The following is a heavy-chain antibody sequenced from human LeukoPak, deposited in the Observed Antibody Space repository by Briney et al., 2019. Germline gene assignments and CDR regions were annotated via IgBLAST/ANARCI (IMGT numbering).Heavy chain of an antibody. J-gene: IGHJ4*02. D-gene: IGHD3-10*01. CDR1: GGSISSSSYY. Sequence: SETLSLTCTVSGGSISSSSYYWGWIRQPPGKGLEWVGSLYSSGSTDYNPSLKTRVTISVDTSKNQFSLRLNSVIAADTAIYCCARHSHYYALTSFDYWGQGILVTVSS. CDR3: ARHSHYYALTSFDY. V-gene: IGHV4-39*01. CDR2: LYSSGST.